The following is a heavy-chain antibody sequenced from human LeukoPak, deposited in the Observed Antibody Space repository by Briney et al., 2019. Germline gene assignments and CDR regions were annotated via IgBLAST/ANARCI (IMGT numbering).Heavy chain of an antibody. Sequence: GASVKVSCKASGGTFSSYAISWVRQAPGQGLEWMGGIIPIFSTANYAQKLQGRVTITADESTSTAYMELSSLRSEDTAVYYCARVPYYDSSGYYGDDDAFDIWGQGTMVTVSS. V-gene: IGHV1-69*13. CDR3: ARVPYYDSSGYYGDDDAFDI. CDR2: IIPIFSTA. J-gene: IGHJ3*02. CDR1: GGTFSSYA. D-gene: IGHD3-22*01.